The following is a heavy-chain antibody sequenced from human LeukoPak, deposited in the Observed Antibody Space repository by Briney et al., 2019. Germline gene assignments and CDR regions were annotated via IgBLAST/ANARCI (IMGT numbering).Heavy chain of an antibody. D-gene: IGHD3-3*01. CDR3: ARSVKGYDFWSGYLNWFDP. Sequence: KTSETLSLTCAVYGGSFSGYYWSWIRQPPGKGLEWIGEINHSGSTNYNPSLKSRVTISVDTSKNQFSLKLSSVTAADTAVYYCARSVKGYDFWSGYLNWFDPWGQGTLVTVSS. CDR1: GGSFSGYY. CDR2: INHSGST. V-gene: IGHV4-34*01. J-gene: IGHJ5*02.